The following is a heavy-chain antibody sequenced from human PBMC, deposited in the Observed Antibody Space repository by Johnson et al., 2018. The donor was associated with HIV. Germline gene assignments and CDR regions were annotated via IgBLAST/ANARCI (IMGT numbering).Heavy chain of an antibody. D-gene: IGHD1-26*01. CDR3: ARARLGELLWAFDI. V-gene: IGHV3-66*02. CDR2: LYSSGNT. CDR1: GFNVSNNY. Sequence: VQLVESGGGLVKPGGSLGLACVGSGFNVSNNYMSWVRQPPGQGLEWVSTLYSSGNTYYADSVKGRFTISRDNSKNTLYLQMNSLRAEDTAVYYCARARLGELLWAFDIWGQGTMVTVSS. J-gene: IGHJ3*02.